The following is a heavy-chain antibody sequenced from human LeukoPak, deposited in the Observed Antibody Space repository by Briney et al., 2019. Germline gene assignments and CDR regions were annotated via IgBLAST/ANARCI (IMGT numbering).Heavy chain of an antibody. CDR2: IYYRGST. Sequence: SGTLSLTCTVSGGSLSRYYWSWIRQPPGKELEWIGYIYYRGSTNYNPSLKSRVTISVDTTKNQFSLKLSSVTAADTAVYYCARVGNYYGSGSYYYYYYYGMDVWGQGTTVTVSS. CDR1: GGSLSRYY. CDR3: ARVGNYYGSGSYYYYYYYGMDV. V-gene: IGHV4-59*01. D-gene: IGHD3-10*01. J-gene: IGHJ6*02.